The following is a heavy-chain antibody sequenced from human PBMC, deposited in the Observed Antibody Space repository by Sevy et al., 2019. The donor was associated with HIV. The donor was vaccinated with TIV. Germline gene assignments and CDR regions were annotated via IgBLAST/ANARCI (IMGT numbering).Heavy chain of an antibody. Sequence: GESLKISCAASGFTFSDYYMSWIRQAAGKGLEWVSYISSSGSTIYYADSVKGRFTISRDNAKNSLYLQMNSLRAEDTAVYYCARDRDVVVVAATFDAFDIWGQGTMVTVSS. CDR2: ISSSGSTI. D-gene: IGHD2-15*01. V-gene: IGHV3-11*04. CDR1: GFTFSDYY. J-gene: IGHJ3*02. CDR3: ARDRDVVVVAATFDAFDI.